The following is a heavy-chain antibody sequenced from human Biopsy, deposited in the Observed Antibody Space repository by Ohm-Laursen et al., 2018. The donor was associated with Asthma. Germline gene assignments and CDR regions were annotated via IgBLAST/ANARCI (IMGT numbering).Heavy chain of an antibody. D-gene: IGHD5-24*01. CDR3: ARGPPVDRED. CDR2: IYYSGST. V-gene: IGHV4-31*03. Sequence: SQTLSLTCTVSGGSISSGGYYWSWNRQHPGKGLVWIGYIYYSGSTYYNRSLKSRVTKSVDTSKNQFSLKLSSVTAADTAVYYCARGPPVDREDWGQGTLVTVSS. J-gene: IGHJ4*02. CDR1: GGSISSGGYY.